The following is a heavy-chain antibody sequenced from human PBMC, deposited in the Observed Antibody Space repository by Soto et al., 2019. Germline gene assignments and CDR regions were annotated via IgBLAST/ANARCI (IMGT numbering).Heavy chain of an antibody. CDR3: ARGRISSSSIFDY. CDR2: IIGYNGDT. Sequence: QVQLVQSGAEVKKAGASVKVSCKASGYTFISYGISWVRQAPGQGLEWMGWIIGYNGDTNFAQKFQGRVTMTTDTSTNTAYMELKSLTSDDTAVYYCARGRISSSSIFDYWGQGTLVTVSS. CDR1: GYTFISYG. D-gene: IGHD6-6*01. J-gene: IGHJ4*02. V-gene: IGHV1-18*01.